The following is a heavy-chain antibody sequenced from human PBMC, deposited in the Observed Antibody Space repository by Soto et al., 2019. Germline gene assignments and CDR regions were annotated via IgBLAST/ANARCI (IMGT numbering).Heavy chain of an antibody. Sequence: QTLSLTCAISGDSVSSNSVTWNWIRQSPSGGLEWLGKTYYTSTWNNVYAGSVKSRITINPDTSKNQVSLQVNSVTPEDTAVYYWARQGANSGWIGYESWGQGKMVTV. CDR2: TYYTSTWNN. CDR3: ARQGANSGWIGYES. D-gene: IGHD3-16*01. CDR1: GDSVSSNSVT. J-gene: IGHJ3*01. V-gene: IGHV6-1*01.